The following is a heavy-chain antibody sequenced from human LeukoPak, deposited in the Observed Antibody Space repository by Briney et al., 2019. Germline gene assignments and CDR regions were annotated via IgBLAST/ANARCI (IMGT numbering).Heavy chain of an antibody. J-gene: IGHJ3*02. CDR3: ARRGWTGGYTYAAFDI. CDR1: GGSFSSSTHF. D-gene: IGHD5-18*01. CDR2: ISYGGSA. Sequence: PSETLSLTCTVSGGSFSSSTHFWGWVRQPPGKGLEWIGSISYGGSAYYSPSLKSRVTISVDTSKNQFSLKLTSVSAADTAMYYCARRGWTGGYTYAAFDIWGQGTMVTVSS. V-gene: IGHV4-39*01.